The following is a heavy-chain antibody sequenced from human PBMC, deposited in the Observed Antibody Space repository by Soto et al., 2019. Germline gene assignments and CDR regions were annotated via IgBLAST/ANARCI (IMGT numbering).Heavy chain of an antibody. D-gene: IGHD3-16*02. Sequence: SVKVSCKASGGTFSSYATSWVRQAPGQGLEWMGGIIPIFGTANYAQKFQGRVTITADESTSTAYMELSSLRSEDTAVYYCARVGMEDDYVWGSYRYSYGMDVWGQGTTVTVSS. CDR3: ARVGMEDDYVWGSYRYSYGMDV. V-gene: IGHV1-69*13. CDR2: IIPIFGTA. CDR1: GGTFSSYA. J-gene: IGHJ6*02.